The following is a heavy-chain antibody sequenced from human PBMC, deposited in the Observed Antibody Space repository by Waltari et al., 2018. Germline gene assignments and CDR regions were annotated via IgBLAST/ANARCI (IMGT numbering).Heavy chain of an antibody. J-gene: IGHJ4*02. CDR3: ARDRRDCSSTSCYYFDY. Sequence: QVQLVQSGAEVKKPGASVKVSCKASGYTFTGYYMHWVRQAPGQGLEWMGWINTNSGGTNYAQKFQGRVTMTRDTSISTAYMELSRLRSDDTAVYYCARDRRDCSSTSCYYFDYWGQGTLVTVSS. V-gene: IGHV1-2*02. D-gene: IGHD2-2*01. CDR2: INTNSGGT. CDR1: GYTFTGYY.